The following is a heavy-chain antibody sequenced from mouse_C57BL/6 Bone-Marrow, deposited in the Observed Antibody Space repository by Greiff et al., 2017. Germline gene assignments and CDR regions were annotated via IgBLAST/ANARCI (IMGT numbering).Heavy chain of an antibody. CDR1: GYTFTSYT. D-gene: IGHD1-1*01. Sequence: QVQLQQSGAELARPGASVKMSCKASGYTFTSYTMNWVKQRPGQGLEWIGYINPSSGYTKYNQKFKDKATLTADKSSSTAYMQLSSLTSEDSAVYYCSRDYYGSSYCYFDVWGTGTTVTVSS. V-gene: IGHV1-4*01. J-gene: IGHJ1*03. CDR2: INPSSGYT. CDR3: SRDYYGSSYCYFDV.